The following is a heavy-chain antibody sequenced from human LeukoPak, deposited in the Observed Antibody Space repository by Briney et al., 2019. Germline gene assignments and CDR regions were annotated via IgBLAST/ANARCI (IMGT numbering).Heavy chain of an antibody. CDR2: IIPILGIA. V-gene: IGHV1-69*04. CDR1: GGTFSSYA. CDR3: ARELRSLDY. Sequence: GASVKVSCKASGGTFSSYAISWVRQAPGQGLEWMGRIIPILGIANYAQKFQGRVTITADESTSTAYMELSSLRSEDTAVYYCARELRSLDYWGQGTLVTVSS. J-gene: IGHJ4*02.